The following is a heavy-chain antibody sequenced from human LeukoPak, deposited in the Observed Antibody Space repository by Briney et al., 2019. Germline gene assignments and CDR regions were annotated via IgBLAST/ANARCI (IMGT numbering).Heavy chain of an antibody. D-gene: IGHD6-13*01. CDR2: ISAYNGNT. J-gene: IGHJ6*03. CDR3: ARGLYSSSWYAHRYYYYYMDV. Sequence: ASVKVSCKASGYTFTSYGISWVRQAPGQGLEWMGWISAYNGNTNYAQKLQGRVTMTTDTSTSTAYMELRSLRSGDTAVYYCARGLYSSSWYAHRYYYYYMDVWGKGTTVTISS. V-gene: IGHV1-18*01. CDR1: GYTFTSYG.